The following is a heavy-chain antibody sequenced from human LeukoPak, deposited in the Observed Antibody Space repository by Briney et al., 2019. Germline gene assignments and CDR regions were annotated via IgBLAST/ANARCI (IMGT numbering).Heavy chain of an antibody. J-gene: IGHJ4*02. CDR1: GFTFRDFG. Sequence: PGGSLRLSCAASGFTFRDFGMHWVRRAPGKGLEWVAVISYDGRHKYYGDSVKDRFTISRDNSKNTLYLQMNSLRAEDAALYCCAKDSSRYFDWVSFTDFGLDYWGQGTLVSVSS. CDR3: AKDSSRYFDWVSFTDFGLDY. CDR2: ISYDGRHK. D-gene: IGHD3-9*01. V-gene: IGHV3-30*18.